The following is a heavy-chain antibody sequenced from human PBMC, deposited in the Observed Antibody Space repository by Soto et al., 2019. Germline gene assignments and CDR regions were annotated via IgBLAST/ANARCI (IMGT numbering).Heavy chain of an antibody. D-gene: IGHD2-21*02. Sequence: SETLSLTCTVSGGSVSSGSYYWSWIRQPPGKGLEWIGYIYYSGSTNYNPSLKSQVTISVDTSKNQFSLKLSSVTAADTAVYYCARGLSAECGGDCYPGNDYWGQGTLVTVSS. V-gene: IGHV4-61*01. CDR3: ARGLSAECGGDCYPGNDY. CDR1: GGSVSSGSYY. J-gene: IGHJ4*02. CDR2: IYYSGST.